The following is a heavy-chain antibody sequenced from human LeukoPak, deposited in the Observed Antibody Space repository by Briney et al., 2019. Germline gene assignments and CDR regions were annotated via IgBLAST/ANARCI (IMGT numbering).Heavy chain of an antibody. CDR1: GFTFSSNW. CDR2: INEDGSTT. CDR3: VRDLGGRSGH. D-gene: IGHD1-26*01. J-gene: IGHJ4*02. V-gene: IGHV3-74*01. Sequence: GGSLRLSCAASGFTFSSNWVHWVRQAPGKGLVWVSRINEDGSTTNYADSVKGRSTIFRDNAKNTLYLQMNSLRAEDTAVYYCVRDLGGRSGHWGQGTLVTVSS.